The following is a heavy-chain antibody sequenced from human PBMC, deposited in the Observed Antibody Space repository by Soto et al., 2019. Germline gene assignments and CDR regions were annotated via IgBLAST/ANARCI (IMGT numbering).Heavy chain of an antibody. J-gene: IGHJ5*02. CDR1: GASISGFY. CDR2: IYATGTT. D-gene: IGHD1-1*01. Sequence: SETLSLTCTVSGASISGFYWSWIRKSAGKGLEWIGRIYATGTTDYNPSLKSRVMMSVDTSKKQFSLKLRSVTAAGTAVYYCVRDGTKTLRDWFDPWGQGISVTVSS. V-gene: IGHV4-4*07. CDR3: VRDGTKTLRDWFDP.